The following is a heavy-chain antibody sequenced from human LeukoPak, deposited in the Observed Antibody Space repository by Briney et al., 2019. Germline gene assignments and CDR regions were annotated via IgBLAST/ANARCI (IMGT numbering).Heavy chain of an antibody. V-gene: IGHV1-18*01. J-gene: IGHJ4*02. CDR3: ARDNKVAAGSGFDY. CDR1: GYTFSSYG. CDR2: LSGYDGDT. Sequence: GASVKVSCKASGYTFSSYGISWVRQAPGQGPEWMGWLSGYDGDTNYAQNFQGRVTLTTDPYTSTAYMELRSLRSDDTGFYYCARDNKVAAGSGFDYWGQGTPVTVSS. D-gene: IGHD6-13*01.